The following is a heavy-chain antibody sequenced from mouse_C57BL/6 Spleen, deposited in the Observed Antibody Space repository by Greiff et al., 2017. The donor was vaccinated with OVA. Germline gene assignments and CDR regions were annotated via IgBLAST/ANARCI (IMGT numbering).Heavy chain of an antibody. J-gene: IGHJ1*03. CDR3: ARGGTTVVRDWYFDV. CDR2: IYPRDGST. D-gene: IGHD1-1*01. CDR1: GYTFTSYD. Sequence: QVHVKQSGPELVKPGASVKLSCKASGYTFTSYDINWVKQRPGQGLEWIGWIYPRDGSTKYNEKFKGKATLTVDTSSSTAYMELHSLTSEDSAVYFCARGGTTVVRDWYFDVWGTGTTVTVSS. V-gene: IGHV1-85*01.